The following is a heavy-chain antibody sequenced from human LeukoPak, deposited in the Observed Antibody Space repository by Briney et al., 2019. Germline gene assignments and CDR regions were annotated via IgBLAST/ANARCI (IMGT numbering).Heavy chain of an antibody. CDR1: GGSISSSNW. CDR3: ATGRAIAVAARAVYFDY. J-gene: IGHJ4*02. Sequence: SETLSLTCAVFGGSISSSNWWSWVRQPPGKGLEWIGEIYHSGSTNYNPSLKSRVTISVDKSKNQFSLKLTSVIAADTAVYYCATGRAIAVAARAVYFDYWGQGTLVTVSS. D-gene: IGHD6-19*01. V-gene: IGHV4-4*02. CDR2: IYHSGST.